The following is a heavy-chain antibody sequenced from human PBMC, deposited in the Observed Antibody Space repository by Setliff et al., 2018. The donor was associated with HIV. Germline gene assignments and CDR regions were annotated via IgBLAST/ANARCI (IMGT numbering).Heavy chain of an antibody. D-gene: IGHD2-21*02. J-gene: IGHJ4*02. CDR3: ARQTATGTSATFDS. Sequence: SETLSLTCTVSGGPISGAFWTWIRQPAGEGLEWIGRTHASGTTQCEPSLKNRCSMSIDTSKNQFSLKLSSVTAADTAVYYCARQTATGTSATFDSWGQGALVTV. V-gene: IGHV4-4*07. CDR2: THASGTT. CDR1: GGPISGAF.